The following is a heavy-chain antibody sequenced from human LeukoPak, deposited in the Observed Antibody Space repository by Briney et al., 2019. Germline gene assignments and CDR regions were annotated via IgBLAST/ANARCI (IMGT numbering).Heavy chain of an antibody. J-gene: IGHJ6*02. V-gene: IGHV1-8*01. CDR3: AREGTMVRGVMPNYYYYGMDV. CDR1: GYTFTTYD. CDR2: MNPNSGNT. D-gene: IGHD3-10*01. Sequence: ASVKVSCKASGYTFTTYDINWVRQATGQGLEWMGWMNPNSGNTGYAQKFQGRVTMTRNTSMSTAYMELSSLRSEDTAVYYCAREGTMVRGVMPNYYYYGMDVWGQGTTVTVSS.